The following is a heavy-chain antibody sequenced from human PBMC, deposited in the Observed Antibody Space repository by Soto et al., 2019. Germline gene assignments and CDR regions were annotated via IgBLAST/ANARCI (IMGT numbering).Heavy chain of an antibody. V-gene: IGHV3-48*02. CDR3: ARLGYCSSATCKYYFYYYGMDV. J-gene: IGHJ6*02. CDR2: ISGRGTTT. D-gene: IGHD2-2*01. CDR1: GFSFGSYS. Sequence: EVQLVESGGGLVQPGGSLRLSCEASGFSFGSYSMNWVRQAPGKGLEWVSFISGRGTTTYYADPVKGRFTVSRDNAKNSLSLEVNSLRDEDTAVYYCARLGYCSSATCKYYFYYYGMDVWGQGTTVTVSS.